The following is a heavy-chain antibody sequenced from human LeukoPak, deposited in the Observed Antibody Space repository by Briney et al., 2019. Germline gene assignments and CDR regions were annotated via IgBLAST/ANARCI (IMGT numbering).Heavy chain of an antibody. V-gene: IGHV4-39*01. Sequence: KPSETLSLTCTVSGGSISSSSYYWGWIRQPPGKGLEWIGSIYYSGSTYYNPSLKSRVTISVDTSKNQFSLKLSSVTAADTAAYYCARPGDFWSGYPHDYYYYMDVWGKGTTVTASS. CDR2: IYYSGST. D-gene: IGHD3-3*01. CDR1: GGSISSSSYY. J-gene: IGHJ6*03. CDR3: ARPGDFWSGYPHDYYYYMDV.